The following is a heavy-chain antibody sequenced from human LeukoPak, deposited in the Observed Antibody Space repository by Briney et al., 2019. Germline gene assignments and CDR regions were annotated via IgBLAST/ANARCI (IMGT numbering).Heavy chain of an antibody. CDR3: AREIRYFDWLFQRHDAFDI. CDR1: GGSFSGYY. Sequence: TSETLSLTCAVHGGSFSGYYWSWIRQPPGKGLEWIGEINHSGSTNYNPSLKSRVTISVDTSKNQFSLKLSSVTAADTAVYYCAREIRYFDWLFQRHDAFDIWAKGQWSPSLQ. J-gene: IGHJ3*02. D-gene: IGHD3-9*01. V-gene: IGHV4-34*01. CDR2: INHSGST.